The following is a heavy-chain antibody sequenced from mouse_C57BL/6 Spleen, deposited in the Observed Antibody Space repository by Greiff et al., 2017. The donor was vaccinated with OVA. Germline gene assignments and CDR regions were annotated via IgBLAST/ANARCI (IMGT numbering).Heavy chain of an antibody. Sequence: EVQLQQSGPELVKPGASVKISCKASGYTFTDYYMNWVKQSHGKSLEWIGAINPNNGGTSYNQKFKGKATLTVDKSSSTAYMELRSLTSEDSAVYYCARNYYGSSPLAMDYWGQGTSVTVSS. CDR3: ARNYYGSSPLAMDY. CDR2: INPNNGGT. V-gene: IGHV1-26*01. CDR1: GYTFTDYY. J-gene: IGHJ4*01. D-gene: IGHD1-1*01.